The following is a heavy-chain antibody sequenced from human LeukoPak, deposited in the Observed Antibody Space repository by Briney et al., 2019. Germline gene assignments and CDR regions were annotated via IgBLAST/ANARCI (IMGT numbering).Heavy chain of an antibody. V-gene: IGHV3-7*03. Sequence: GGSLRLSCAASGFPFSSYSMTWVRQAPGKGLEWVANIKPDGTTKFYVDSVKGRFTISRDNALNSLYLQMNSLRAEDTAIYYCARDRAYSAFDYWGQGTLVTVSS. CDR1: GFPFSSYS. CDR2: IKPDGTTK. J-gene: IGHJ4*02. CDR3: ARDRAYSAFDY. D-gene: IGHD1-26*01.